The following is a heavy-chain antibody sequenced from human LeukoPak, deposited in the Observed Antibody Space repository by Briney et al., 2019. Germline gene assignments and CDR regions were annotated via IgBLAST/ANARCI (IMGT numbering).Heavy chain of an antibody. J-gene: IGHJ1*01. V-gene: IGHV3-23*01. Sequence: GSLRLSCAASGFTFSSYAMSWVRQAPGKGLEWVSAISGSGGSTYYADSVKGRFTISRDNSKNTLYLQMNSLRAEDTAVYHCAKDGDESGPDLAEYFQHWGQGTLVTVSS. D-gene: IGHD5-24*01. CDR2: ISGSGGST. CDR1: GFTFSSYA. CDR3: AKDGDESGPDLAEYFQH.